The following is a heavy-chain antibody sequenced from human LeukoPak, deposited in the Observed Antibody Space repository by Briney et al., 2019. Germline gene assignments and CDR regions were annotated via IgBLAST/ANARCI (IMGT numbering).Heavy chain of an antibody. CDR2: IKQDGSEK. J-gene: IGHJ4*02. CDR1: GFTFSSYW. Sequence: GSLRLSCAVSGFTFSSYWMSWVRQAPGKGLEWVANIKQDGSEKYYVDSVKGRFTISRDNAKNSLYLQMNSLRAEDTAVYDCARGYWQLGYWGQGTLVTVSS. V-gene: IGHV3-7*01. D-gene: IGHD1-26*01. CDR3: ARGYWQLGY.